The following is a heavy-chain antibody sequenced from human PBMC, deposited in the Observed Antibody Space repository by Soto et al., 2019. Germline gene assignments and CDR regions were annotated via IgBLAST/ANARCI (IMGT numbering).Heavy chain of an antibody. CDR3: ARARTYYDFWSGPVSVSGMDV. J-gene: IGHJ6*02. CDR2: ISAYNGST. D-gene: IGHD3-3*01. CDR1: GYTFTSYG. V-gene: IGHV1-18*04. Sequence: WASVKVSCKASGYTFTSYGISWVRQAPGQGLEWMGWISAYNGSTNYAQKLQGRVTMTTDTSTSTAYMELRSLRSDDTAVYYCARARTYYDFWSGPVSVSGMDVWGQGTTVTVSS.